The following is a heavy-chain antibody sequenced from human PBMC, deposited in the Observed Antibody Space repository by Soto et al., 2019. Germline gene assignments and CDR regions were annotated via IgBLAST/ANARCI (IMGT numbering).Heavy chain of an antibody. Sequence: ASVKVSCKASGYTFTSYGISWVRQAPGQGLEWMGWISAYNGNTNYAQKLQGRVTMTTDTSTSTAYMELRSLRSDDTAVYYCARAESGYSYYGMDVWGQGTTVTVSS. J-gene: IGHJ6*02. CDR3: ARAESGYSYYGMDV. V-gene: IGHV1-18*01. D-gene: IGHD6-25*01. CDR1: GYTFTSYG. CDR2: ISAYNGNT.